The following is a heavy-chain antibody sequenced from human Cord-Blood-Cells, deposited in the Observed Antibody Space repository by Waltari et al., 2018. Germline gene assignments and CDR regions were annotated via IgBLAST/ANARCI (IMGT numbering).Heavy chain of an antibody. CDR2: IYSGGST. CDR3: ARARGFWSGCDY. J-gene: IGHJ4*02. CDR1: GFTVSSNY. D-gene: IGHD3-3*01. V-gene: IGHV3-53*01. Sequence: EVQLVESGGGLIQPGGSLRLSCAASGFTVSSNYMSWVRQAPGKGLGLVSVIYSGGSTYSADSVKGRFTISRDNSKNPVYLQMNSLRAEDTAVYYCARARGFWSGCDYWGQGTLVTVSS.